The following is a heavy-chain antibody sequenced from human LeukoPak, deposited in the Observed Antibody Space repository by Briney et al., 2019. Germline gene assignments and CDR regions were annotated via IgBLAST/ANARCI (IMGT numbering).Heavy chain of an antibody. CDR1: GFSLGTSGMC. J-gene: IGHJ4*02. CDR2: MDWGDDK. D-gene: IGHD4-17*01. CDR3: ARAFPTVTTFDY. V-gene: IGHV2-70*11. Sequence: PTQTLTLTCTFSGFSLGTSGMCVSWIRQPTGKALEWLARMDWGDDKYYMKTRHTRRTISKETYKNQVVLTMTNMDPVDTATYYCARAFPTVTTFDYWGQGTLVTVSS.